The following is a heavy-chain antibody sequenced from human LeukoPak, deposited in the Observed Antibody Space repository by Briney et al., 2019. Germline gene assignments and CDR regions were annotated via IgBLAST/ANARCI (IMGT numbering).Heavy chain of an antibody. Sequence: GGSLRLSCAASGFTFSSYAMSWVRQAPGKGLEWVSAISGSGGSTYYADSVKGRFTISRDNSKNTLYLQMNSLRAEDTAVYYCAKDSGYIPTGGAPNAFDIWGQGTMVTVSS. CDR1: GFTFSSYA. CDR3: AKDSGYIPTGGAPNAFDI. D-gene: IGHD5-12*01. CDR2: ISGSGGST. V-gene: IGHV3-23*01. J-gene: IGHJ3*02.